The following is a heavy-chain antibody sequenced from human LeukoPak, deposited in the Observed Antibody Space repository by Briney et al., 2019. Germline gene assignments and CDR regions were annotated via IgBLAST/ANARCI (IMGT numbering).Heavy chain of an antibody. D-gene: IGHD4-17*01. CDR1: GFTFSNYW. Sequence: GGSLRLSCAASGFTFSNYWMHWVRQVPGKGLVWVSRINDDGSFTTYADSVKGRFTISRDNAKNSLYLQMNSLRAEGTALYYCAKDMDGDYGSALDYWGQGTLVTVSS. V-gene: IGHV3-74*01. CDR2: INDDGSFT. CDR3: AKDMDGDYGSALDY. J-gene: IGHJ4*02.